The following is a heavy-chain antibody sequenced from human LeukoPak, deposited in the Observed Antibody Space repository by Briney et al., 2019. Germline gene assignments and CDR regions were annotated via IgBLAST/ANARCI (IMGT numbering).Heavy chain of an antibody. Sequence: ETLSLTCTVSGGSISDYYWSWIRQPPGKGLEWVSAISGSGGSTYYADSVKGRFTISRDNSKNTLYLQMNSLRAEDTAVYYCAKAYCGGDCPFDYWGQGTLVTVSS. V-gene: IGHV3-23*01. J-gene: IGHJ4*02. D-gene: IGHD2-21*02. CDR1: GGSISDYY. CDR2: ISGSGGST. CDR3: AKAYCGGDCPFDY.